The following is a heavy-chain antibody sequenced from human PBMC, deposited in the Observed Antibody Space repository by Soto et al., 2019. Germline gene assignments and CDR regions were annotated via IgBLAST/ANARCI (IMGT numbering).Heavy chain of an antibody. CDR1: GYTFTSYG. Sequence: GSSVKVSCKASGYTFTSYGISWVRQAPGQGLEWMGWISAYNGNTNYAQKLQGRVTMTTDTSTSTAYMELRSLRSDDTAVDYCASLGDFLSASGMDVWGQGTTVTGSS. V-gene: IGHV1-18*01. CDR2: ISAYNGNT. D-gene: IGHD3-3*01. CDR3: ASLGDFLSASGMDV. J-gene: IGHJ6*02.